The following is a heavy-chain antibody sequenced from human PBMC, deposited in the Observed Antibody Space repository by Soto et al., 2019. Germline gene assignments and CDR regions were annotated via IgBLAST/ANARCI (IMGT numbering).Heavy chain of an antibody. Sequence: ASLKVSCKGSGYIFTNYYMHWVRQAPGQGLEWMGIINPSGGSTSYAQKFQGRVTMTRDTSTSTVYMELGGLRSDDTAAYFCARRYFDSYYLGYWGQGTLVTVSS. CDR3: ARRYFDSYYLGY. V-gene: IGHV1-46*01. CDR2: INPSGGST. CDR1: GYIFTNYY. D-gene: IGHD3-9*01. J-gene: IGHJ4*02.